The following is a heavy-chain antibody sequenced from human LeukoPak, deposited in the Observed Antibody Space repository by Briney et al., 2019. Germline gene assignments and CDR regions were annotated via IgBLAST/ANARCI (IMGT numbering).Heavy chain of an antibody. V-gene: IGHV3-7*01. D-gene: IGHD4-23*01. Sequence: GGSLRLSCAASGFTSGTSWMSWVRQAPGKGLEWVANINQDGSAQYYVDSVKGRFTISRDNAKSSLYLQMNSLRAEDTAVYYCARDGDSGPTYGGISHYWGQGTLVTVAS. CDR2: INQDGSAQ. CDR1: GFTSGTSW. CDR3: ARDGDSGPTYGGISHY. J-gene: IGHJ4*02.